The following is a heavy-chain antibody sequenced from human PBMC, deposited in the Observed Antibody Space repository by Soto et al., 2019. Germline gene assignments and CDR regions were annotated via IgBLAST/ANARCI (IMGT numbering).Heavy chain of an antibody. D-gene: IGHD1-26*01. J-gene: IGHJ4*02. CDR1: GYSISSSNW. CDR2: IYYSGTT. Sequence: QVQLQESGPGLVKPSDTLSLTCAVSGYSISSSNWWGWIRQPPGKGLEWIGYIYYSGTTYYNASLRSRVTMSVDTSKNQFSLKLTSVTAVDTAVYYCARREIQGPIDYWGQGTLVTVSS. CDR3: ARREIQGPIDY. V-gene: IGHV4-28*01.